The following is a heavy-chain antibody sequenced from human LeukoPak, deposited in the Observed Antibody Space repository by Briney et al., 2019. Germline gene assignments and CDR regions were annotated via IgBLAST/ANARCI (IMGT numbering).Heavy chain of an antibody. CDR1: GGSISSSNW. CDR2: IYHSGST. Sequence: SGTLSLTCAVSGGSISSSNWWSWVRQPPGKGLEWIGEIYHSGSTNYNPSLKSRVTISVDKSQNQFSLKLSSVTAADTAVYYCARGLGSGTRAFDIWGQGTMVTVSS. V-gene: IGHV4-4*02. D-gene: IGHD3-10*01. J-gene: IGHJ3*02. CDR3: ARGLGSGTRAFDI.